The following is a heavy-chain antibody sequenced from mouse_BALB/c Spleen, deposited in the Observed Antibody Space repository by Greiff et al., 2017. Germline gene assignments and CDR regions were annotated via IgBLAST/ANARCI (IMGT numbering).Heavy chain of an antibody. D-gene: IGHD2-14*01. V-gene: IGHV1S22*01. CDR2: IYPGSGST. CDR1: GYTFTSYW. CDR3: TRGYYRYDEFSY. Sequence: LKQPGSELVRPGASVKLSCKASGYTFTSYWMHWVKQRPGQGLEWIGNIYPGSGSTNYDEKFKSKATLTVDTSSSTAYMQLSSLTSEDSAVYYCTRGYYRYDEFSYWGQGTLVTVSA. J-gene: IGHJ3*01.